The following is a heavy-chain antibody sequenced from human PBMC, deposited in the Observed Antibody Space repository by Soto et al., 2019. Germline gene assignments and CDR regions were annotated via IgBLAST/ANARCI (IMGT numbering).Heavy chain of an antibody. D-gene: IGHD3-10*01. Sequence: QVQLQESGPGLVKPSQTLSLTCTVSGGSISSGGYYWSWIRQHPGKGLEWIGYIYYSGSTYYNPSLKSRITISVDTSKNQLSLKLSSVTAADTAVYYCAREGPVGYYGSGSYRYWFDPWGQGTLVTVSS. CDR1: GGSISSGGYY. CDR3: AREGPVGYYGSGSYRYWFDP. CDR2: IYYSGST. V-gene: IGHV4-31*03. J-gene: IGHJ5*02.